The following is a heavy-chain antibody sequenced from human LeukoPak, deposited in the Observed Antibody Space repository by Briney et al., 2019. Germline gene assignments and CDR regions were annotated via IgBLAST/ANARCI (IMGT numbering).Heavy chain of an antibody. Sequence: ASVKVSCKASGYTFTGYYMHWVRQAPGQGLEWMGWINPNSGGTNYAQKFQGRVTMTRDTSISTAYMELSRLRSDDTAVYYCAREGLSYYGSGTNWFDPWGQGTLVTVSS. CDR3: AREGLSYYGSGTNWFDP. D-gene: IGHD3-10*01. J-gene: IGHJ5*02. V-gene: IGHV1-2*02. CDR2: INPNSGGT. CDR1: GYTFTGYY.